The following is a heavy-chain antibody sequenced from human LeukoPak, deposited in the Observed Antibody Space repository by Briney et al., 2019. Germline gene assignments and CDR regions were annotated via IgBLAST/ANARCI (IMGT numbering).Heavy chain of an antibody. CDR2: ISSTGGTI. Sequence: GGSLRLSCAASGFSFSIYEMDWVRQAPGKGLEWVSYISSTGGTIYYADSVKGRFTISRDNAKHSLYLQINSLGAEDTAVYYCARVSANYFDYWGQGTLVTVSS. D-gene: IGHD2-8*01. CDR1: GFSFSIYE. V-gene: IGHV3-48*03. CDR3: ARVSANYFDY. J-gene: IGHJ4*02.